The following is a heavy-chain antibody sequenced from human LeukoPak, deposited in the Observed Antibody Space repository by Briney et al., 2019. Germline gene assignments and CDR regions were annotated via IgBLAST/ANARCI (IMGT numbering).Heavy chain of an antibody. Sequence: PGGSLRLSCAASGFTFSSYGMHWVRQAPGKGLEWVAVISYDGSNKYYADSVKGRFTISRDNSKNTLYLQMNSLRAEDTAVYYCAKDLYVWGSYTYDYWGQGTLVTVSS. J-gene: IGHJ4*02. CDR3: AKDLYVWGSYTYDY. D-gene: IGHD3-16*01. CDR2: ISYDGSNK. CDR1: GFTFSSYG. V-gene: IGHV3-30*18.